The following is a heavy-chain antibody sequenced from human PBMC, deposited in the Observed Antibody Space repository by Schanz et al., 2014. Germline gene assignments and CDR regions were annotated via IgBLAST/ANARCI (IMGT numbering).Heavy chain of an antibody. CDR3: AKDAPYPFDL. CDR2: LSEGGGGT. V-gene: IGHV3-23*04. CDR1: GFSFSSYA. J-gene: IGHJ2*01. Sequence: EVQLVESGGGLVQPGGSLRLSCATSGFSFSSYAINWVRQAPGKGLEWVSALSEGGGGTHYADSVRGRFTISSDSSKNTLYLQMNSLRAEDTAIYYCAKDAPYPFDLWGRGTLITVSS.